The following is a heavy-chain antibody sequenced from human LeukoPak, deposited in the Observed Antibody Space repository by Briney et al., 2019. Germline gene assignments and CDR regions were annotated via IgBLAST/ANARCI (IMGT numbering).Heavy chain of an antibody. J-gene: IGHJ4*02. CDR1: GGSISSSSNY. Sequence: KPSETLSLTCAVSGGSISSSSNYWGWIRQPPGKGLEWIGGIYYSGSTNYNPSLKSRVTISLDTSKNQFSLKLSSVTAADTAVYYCARQDYPSQFCSSTSCQMYYFDYRGQGTLVTVSS. D-gene: IGHD2-2*01. CDR2: IYYSGST. V-gene: IGHV4-39*01. CDR3: ARQDYPSQFCSSTSCQMYYFDY.